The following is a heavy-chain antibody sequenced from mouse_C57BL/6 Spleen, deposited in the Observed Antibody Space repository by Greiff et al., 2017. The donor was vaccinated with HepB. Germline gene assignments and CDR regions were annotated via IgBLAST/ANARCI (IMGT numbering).Heavy chain of an antibody. D-gene: IGHD3-2*02. CDR1: GYTFTSYW. J-gene: IGHJ2*01. V-gene: IGHV1-74*01. CDR3: AMGTAQATSYFDY. CDR2: IHPSDSDT. Sequence: QVQLKQPGAELVKPGASVKVSCKASGYTFTSYWMHWVKQRPGQGLEWIGRIHPSDSDTNYNQKFKGKATLTVDKSSSTAYMQLSSLTSEDSAVYYCAMGTAQATSYFDYWGQGTTLTVSS.